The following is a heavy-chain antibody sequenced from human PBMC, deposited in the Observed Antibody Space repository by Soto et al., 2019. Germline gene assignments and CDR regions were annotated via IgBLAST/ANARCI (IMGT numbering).Heavy chain of an antibody. CDR2: ISGSGGST. CDR1: GFTFSSYA. V-gene: IGHV3-23*01. J-gene: IGHJ6*03. CDR3: AKDQRTQYYDILTGLPMEYYYYYMDV. Sequence: GGSLRLSCAASGFTFSSYAMSWVRQAPGKGLEWVSAISGSGGSTYYADTVKGRFTISRDNSKNTLYLQMNSLRAEGTAVYYCAKDQRTQYYDILTGLPMEYYYYYMDVWGKGTTVTVSS. D-gene: IGHD3-9*01.